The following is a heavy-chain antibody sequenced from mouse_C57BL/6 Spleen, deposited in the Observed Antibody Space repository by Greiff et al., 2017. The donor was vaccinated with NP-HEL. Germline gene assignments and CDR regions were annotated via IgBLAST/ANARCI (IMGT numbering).Heavy chain of an antibody. CDR3: AKGGLGHAY. Sequence: EVQLQQSGPELVKPGASVKISCKASGYTFTDYYMNWVKQSHGKSLEWIGDINPNNGGTSYNQKFKGKATLTVDKSSSTAYMELRSLTSEDSAVYYCAKGGLGHAYWGQGTLVTVSA. D-gene: IGHD4-1*01. J-gene: IGHJ3*01. CDR2: INPNNGGT. V-gene: IGHV1-26*01. CDR1: GYTFTDYY.